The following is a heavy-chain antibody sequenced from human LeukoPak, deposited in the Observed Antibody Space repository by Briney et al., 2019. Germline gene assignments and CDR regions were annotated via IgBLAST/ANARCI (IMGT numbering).Heavy chain of an antibody. D-gene: IGHD2-15*01. CDR1: GFTFSDYY. Sequence: GGALRLSCAGSGFTFSDYYMSWIRQARCKGLDGVSYISSGGSTISHADSVKGRFTISRDNAENSLYLQMNSLRAEDTAVYYCARRAVAGRCFDYWGQGTLVTVSS. J-gene: IGHJ4*02. CDR2: ISSGGSTI. CDR3: ARRAVAGRCFDY. V-gene: IGHV3-11*01.